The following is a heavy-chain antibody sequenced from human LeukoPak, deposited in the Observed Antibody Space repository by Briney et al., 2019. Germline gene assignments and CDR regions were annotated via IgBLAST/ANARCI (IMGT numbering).Heavy chain of an antibody. V-gene: IGHV3-9*01. Sequence: GGSLRLSCAASGFTFDDYAMHWVRQAPGKGLEWVSGISWNSGSIGYADSVKGRFTISRDNAKNSLYLQMNSLRAEDTAVYYCARARKYSSSLSLRAFDIWGQGTMVTVSS. J-gene: IGHJ3*02. CDR2: ISWNSGSI. CDR1: GFTFDDYA. CDR3: ARARKYSSSLSLRAFDI. D-gene: IGHD6-13*01.